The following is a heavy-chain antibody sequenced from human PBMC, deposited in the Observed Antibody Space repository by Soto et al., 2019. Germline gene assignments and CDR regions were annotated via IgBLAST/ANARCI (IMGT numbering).Heavy chain of an antibody. Sequence: ASVKFSCKASGYTFTGYYMHWVRQAPGQGLEWMGGINPNSGSANYAQKFQGWVTITADKSTSTAYMELSSLRSEDTAVYYCARGRYSYGRYYFDYWGQGTLVTVSS. V-gene: IGHV1-2*04. CDR2: INPNSGSA. J-gene: IGHJ4*02. D-gene: IGHD5-18*01. CDR3: ARGRYSYGRYYFDY. CDR1: GYTFTGYY.